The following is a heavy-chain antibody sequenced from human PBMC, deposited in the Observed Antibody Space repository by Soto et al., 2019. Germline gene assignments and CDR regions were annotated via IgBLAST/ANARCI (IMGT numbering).Heavy chain of an antibody. CDR3: ARTAAAGKYYYGVDV. V-gene: IGHV5-51*01. CDR2: IYPGDSDT. Sequence: LGESLKISCKGSGYSFTSYWIGWVRQMPGKGLEWMGIIYPGDSDTRYSPSFQGQVTISADKSISTAYLQWSSLKASDTAIYYCARTAAAGKYYYGVDVWCQGTTVTVSS. D-gene: IGHD6-13*01. CDR1: GYSFTSYW. J-gene: IGHJ6*02.